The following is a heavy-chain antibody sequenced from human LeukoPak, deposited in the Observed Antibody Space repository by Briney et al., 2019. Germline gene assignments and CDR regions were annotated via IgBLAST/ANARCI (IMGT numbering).Heavy chain of an antibody. CDR2: IYYSGST. Sequence: SETLSLTCTVSGGSISSLYWSWIRQPPGKGLEWIGNIYYSGSTNYSPSLKSRVTISIDTSKNQFSLKLSSVTAADTAVYYCARQSISGSSLSYFDYWGQGTLVNVSS. CDR3: ARQSISGSSLSYFDY. CDR1: GGSISSLY. J-gene: IGHJ4*02. D-gene: IGHD3-22*01. V-gene: IGHV4-59*08.